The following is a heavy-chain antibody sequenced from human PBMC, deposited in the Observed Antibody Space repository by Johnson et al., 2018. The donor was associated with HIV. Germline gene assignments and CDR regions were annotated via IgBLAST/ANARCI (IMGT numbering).Heavy chain of an antibody. CDR3: AKSERAAAVPDAFDI. CDR2: IYSGGST. V-gene: IGHV3-66*01. CDR1: EFTVSSNY. J-gene: IGHJ3*02. D-gene: IGHD6-13*01. Sequence: MLLVESGGGLVKPGGSLRLSCAASEFTVSSNYMSWVRQAPGKGLEWVSVIYSGGSTYYADSVKGRFTISRDNAKNSLYLQMNSLRVEDTALYYCAKSERAAAVPDAFDIWGQGTMVTVSS.